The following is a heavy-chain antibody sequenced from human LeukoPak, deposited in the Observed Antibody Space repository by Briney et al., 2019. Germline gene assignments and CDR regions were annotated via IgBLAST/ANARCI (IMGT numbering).Heavy chain of an antibody. J-gene: IGHJ5*02. Sequence: SETLSLTCTVSGGSIRSYYWSWIRQPPGKGLEWIGYIYNSGSTNYNPTLKSRVTISEYTSKNQFSLKLSSVTAADTAVYYCAGVVEVPAATGLWFDPWGQGTLVTVSS. CDR1: GGSIRSYY. V-gene: IGHV4-59*01. D-gene: IGHD2-2*01. CDR2: IYNSGST. CDR3: AGVVEVPAATGLWFDP.